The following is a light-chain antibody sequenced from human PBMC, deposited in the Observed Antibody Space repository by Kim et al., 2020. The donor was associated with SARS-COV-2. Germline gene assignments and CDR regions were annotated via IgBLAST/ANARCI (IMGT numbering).Light chain of an antibody. J-gene: IGLJ3*02. CDR2: KVK. Sequence: IDNTRVHWSHQPPSHPLTTVIDKVKQVPSGVPGGFAGSIDSSAKSASLTISGLKTKDEADYNCQAYDTSDHVFGGGTQLTVL. CDR1: IDNTR. V-gene: IGLV6-57*01. CDR3: QAYDTSDHV.